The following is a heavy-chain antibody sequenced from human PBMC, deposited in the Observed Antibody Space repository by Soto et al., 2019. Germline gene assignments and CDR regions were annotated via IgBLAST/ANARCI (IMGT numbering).Heavy chain of an antibody. J-gene: IGHJ4*02. Sequence: GGSLRLSCAASGFTFSDFAMSRVRQAPGKGLEWVSGISASGSGTIYADSVRGRFTISRDNSGNTLYLQLNALRAEDAAVYYCAKDRHYNFWSGHVLLTWGQGSLVTVSS. CDR3: AKDRHYNFWSGHVLLT. D-gene: IGHD3-3*01. CDR2: ISASGSGT. V-gene: IGHV3-23*01. CDR1: GFTFSDFA.